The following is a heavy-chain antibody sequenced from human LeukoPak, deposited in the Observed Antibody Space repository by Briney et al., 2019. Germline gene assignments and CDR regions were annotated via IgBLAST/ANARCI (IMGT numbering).Heavy chain of an antibody. V-gene: IGHV3-30*02. CDR3: ARDFSNPFLAAAVPAY. CDR1: RFTFSNYG. CDR2: IRYDGSNK. Sequence: GGSLRLSCSASRFTFSNYGIHWVRQAPGKGLEWVAFIRYDGSNKYYADSVKGRFTISRDNSKNTLSLQMNTLRAEDTAVYYCARDFSNPFLAAAVPAYWGQGTLVTVSS. D-gene: IGHD6-13*01. J-gene: IGHJ4*02.